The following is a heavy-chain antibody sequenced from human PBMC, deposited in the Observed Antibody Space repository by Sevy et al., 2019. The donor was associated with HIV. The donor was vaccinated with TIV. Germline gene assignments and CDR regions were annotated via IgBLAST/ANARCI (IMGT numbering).Heavy chain of an antibody. J-gene: IGHJ3*02. D-gene: IGHD3-22*01. CDR2: IYGSGVTT. CDR1: GFTFITYA. Sequence: GGSLRLSCKPSGFTFITYAMNWVRQAPGKGLEWVSTIYGSGVTTYYADSVKGRFTISGDNSKNTLYLQMDSLRTEDTAIYYCAGGRYDGSGSFDAFDIWGQGTMVTVSS. V-gene: IGHV3-23*01. CDR3: AGGRYDGSGSFDAFDI.